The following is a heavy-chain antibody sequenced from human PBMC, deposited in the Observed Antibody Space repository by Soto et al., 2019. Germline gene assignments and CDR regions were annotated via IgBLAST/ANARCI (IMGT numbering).Heavy chain of an antibody. Sequence: EPLSRTCAVSGGALKSYLWSWIRQPPWKGLEWIGEITYSGSTNYNPSLKSRVTISVDTSKNQFSLKLSSVTAADTAVYYCASRHKQQLVRSGGWFDPWGQGTLFTVTS. CDR3: ASRHKQQLVRSGGWFDP. CDR2: ITYSGST. J-gene: IGHJ5*02. V-gene: IGHV4-34*01. CDR1: GGALKSYL. D-gene: IGHD6-13*01.